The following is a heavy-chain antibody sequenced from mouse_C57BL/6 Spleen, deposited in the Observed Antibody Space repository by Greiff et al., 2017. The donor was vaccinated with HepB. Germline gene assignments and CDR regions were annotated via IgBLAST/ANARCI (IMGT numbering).Heavy chain of an antibody. Sequence: QVHVKQPGAELVKPGASVKMSCKASGYTFTSYWITWVKQRPGQGLEWIGDIYPGSGSTNYNEKFKSKATLTVDTSSSTAYMQLSSLTSEDSAVYYCARDYYGSSPYYYAMDYWGQGTSVTVSS. V-gene: IGHV1-55*01. D-gene: IGHD1-1*01. CDR2: IYPGSGST. J-gene: IGHJ4*01. CDR1: GYTFTSYW. CDR3: ARDYYGSSPYYYAMDY.